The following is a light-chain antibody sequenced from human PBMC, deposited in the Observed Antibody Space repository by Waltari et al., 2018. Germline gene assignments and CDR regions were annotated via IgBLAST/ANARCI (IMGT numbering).Light chain of an antibody. CDR3: QSYDSNLSDRGLV. J-gene: IGLJ2*01. CDR1: SSNIGAGYD. CDR2: GNT. Sequence: QSVLTQPPSVSGAPGQRVTISCTGSSSNIGAGYDVHWYQQLPGTAPKLLIYGNTNRPSGGPDRFSGSKSDTSASLAITGLQAEDEADYYCQSYDSNLSDRGLVFGGGTKLTVL. V-gene: IGLV1-40*01.